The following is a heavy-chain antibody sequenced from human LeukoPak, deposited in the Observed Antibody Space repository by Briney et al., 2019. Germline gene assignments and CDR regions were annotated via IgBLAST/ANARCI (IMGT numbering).Heavy chain of an antibody. CDR3: ARGSSSSLAAFDI. CDR1: GGSISSYY. Sequence: SETPSLTCTVSGGSISSYYWSWIRQPPAKGLEWIGYIYYSGSTNYNPSLKSRVTISVDTSKNQFSLKLSSVTAADTAVYYCARGSSSSLAAFDIWGQGTMVTVSS. D-gene: IGHD6-13*01. V-gene: IGHV4-59*08. CDR2: IYYSGST. J-gene: IGHJ3*02.